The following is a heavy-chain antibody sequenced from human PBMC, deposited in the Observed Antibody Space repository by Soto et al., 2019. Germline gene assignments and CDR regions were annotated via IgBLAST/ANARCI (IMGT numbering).Heavy chain of an antibody. CDR1: RFTFDDYA. D-gene: IGHD3-10*01. CDR2: ISRNSGSI. J-gene: IGHJ5*02. Sequence: EVQLGESGGGLVQPGRSLRLSCAASRFTFDDYAMHLVRQAPGKGLVWVSGISRNSGSIGYADSVKGRFTISRDNAKNSLYLQMNSLRAEDTAFYYCAKLGLGEGSGWLDPWGQGTLVTVAA. V-gene: IGHV3-9*01. CDR3: AKLGLGEGSGWLDP.